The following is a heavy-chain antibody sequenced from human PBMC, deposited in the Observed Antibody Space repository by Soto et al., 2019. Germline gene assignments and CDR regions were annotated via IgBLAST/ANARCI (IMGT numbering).Heavy chain of an antibody. D-gene: IGHD1-26*01. J-gene: IGHJ4*02. CDR2: IIPIFGTT. CDR3: ARGVGAYYVVY. CDR1: GGTFSTYA. Sequence: QVQLVQSGAEVKKPGSSVKVSCKASGGTFSTYAITWVRQAPGQGLEWLGGIIPIFGTTDYARKFQGRVTITAAESTSTVFIELSSLTSEDTAVYYCARGVGAYYVVYWGQGTLVTVSS. V-gene: IGHV1-69*01.